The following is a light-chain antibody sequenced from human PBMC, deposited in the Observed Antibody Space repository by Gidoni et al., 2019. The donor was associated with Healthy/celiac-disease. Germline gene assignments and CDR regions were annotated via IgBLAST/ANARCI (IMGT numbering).Light chain of an antibody. V-gene: IGLV2-8*01. CDR1: SSDVGGYNY. CDR2: EVS. J-gene: IGLJ1*01. CDR3: SSYAGSNNYV. Sequence: QSALTQPPSASGSPGQPVTISCTGTSSDVGGYNYVSWYQQHPGKAPKLMIYEVSKRPSGVPERFSGSKSGNTASLTVSGLQAEDEADYYCSSYAGSNNYVFGTGTKVTVL.